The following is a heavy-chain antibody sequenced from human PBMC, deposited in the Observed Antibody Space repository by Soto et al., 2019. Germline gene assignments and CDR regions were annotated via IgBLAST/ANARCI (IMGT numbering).Heavy chain of an antibody. V-gene: IGHV3-30*03. J-gene: IGHJ4*02. CDR1: GFTFSNHG. D-gene: IGHD5-12*01. CDR2: ISYNGIDT. CDR3: LSGEGTNGHDTRFHY. Sequence: QMQLVESGGGVVQPGRSLRLSCATSGFTFSNHGIHWFRQAPGKGLEWVGDISYNGIDTWYADSVKGRFTIYRDNFKNMAYVQLARLRLEDPAVYYCLSGEGTNGHDTRFHYWGQGTLVTVSP.